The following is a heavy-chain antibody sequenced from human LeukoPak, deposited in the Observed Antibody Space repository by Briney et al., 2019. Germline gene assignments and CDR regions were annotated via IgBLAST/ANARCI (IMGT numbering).Heavy chain of an antibody. Sequence: GGSLSLSCAASGFPFSSYAMSWVRQAPGKGLEWVSAISGSGGSTYYADSVKGRFTISRDNSKNTLYLQMNSLRAEDTAVYYCAKDFTMIVVVMGHDAFDIWGQGTMVTVSS. CDR1: GFPFSSYA. V-gene: IGHV3-23*01. D-gene: IGHD3-22*01. CDR2: ISGSGGST. CDR3: AKDFTMIVVVMGHDAFDI. J-gene: IGHJ3*02.